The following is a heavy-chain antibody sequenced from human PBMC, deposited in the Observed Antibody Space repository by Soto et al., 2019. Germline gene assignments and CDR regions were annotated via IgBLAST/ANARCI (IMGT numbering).Heavy chain of an antibody. CDR1: GYSFTTYW. J-gene: IGHJ6*02. V-gene: IGHV5-51*01. Sequence: GESLKISCKASGYSFTTYWIAWVRQMPGKGLEWMGIINPGDSDIRYSPSFQGQVTISADNSISTAYLQWSSLKAPDTAMYYCARHEQFYYYYYGMDVWGQGTAVTVS. CDR3: ARHEQFYYYYYGMDV. D-gene: IGHD4-4*01. CDR2: INPGDSDI.